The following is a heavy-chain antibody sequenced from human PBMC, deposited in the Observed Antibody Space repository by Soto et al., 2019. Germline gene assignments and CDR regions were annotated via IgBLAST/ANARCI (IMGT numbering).Heavy chain of an antibody. J-gene: IGHJ3*02. CDR2: INTYNGNT. Sequence: VQLVQSGVEVKKPGASVKVSCKASGYTFTSHGISWVRQVPGQGLEWMGWINTYNGNTNYAQKVQGRVTMTTETSTSTAYMELRSLRSDDTAVYYCARDLLYSTRSTVRFDIWGQGTMLTVSS. D-gene: IGHD6-13*01. V-gene: IGHV1-18*01. CDR1: GYTFTSHG. CDR3: ARDLLYSTRSTVRFDI.